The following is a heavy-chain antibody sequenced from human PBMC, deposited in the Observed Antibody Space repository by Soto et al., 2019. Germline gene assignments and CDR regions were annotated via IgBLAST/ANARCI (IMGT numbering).Heavy chain of an antibody. CDR1: GASIKSRNYF. J-gene: IGHJ4*02. CDR2: IHSSGGT. D-gene: IGHD2-15*01. Sequence: QLQLQETGPGLVKLSETLSLTCTVSGASIKSRNYFWGWIRQPPGKGLEFVGSIHSSGGTYYNPSLKSRVTVSVDLSNSHFSLSLKSLTATDTAVYYCGRLAEAATGHTDFDFWGQGTLVTVSS. CDR3: GRLAEAATGHTDFDF. V-gene: IGHV4-39*02.